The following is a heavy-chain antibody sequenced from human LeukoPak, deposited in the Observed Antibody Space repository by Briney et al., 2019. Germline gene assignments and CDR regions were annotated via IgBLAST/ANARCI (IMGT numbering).Heavy chain of an antibody. V-gene: IGHV1-46*01. CDR1: GYTFTSYY. Sequence: ASVKVSCKASGYTFTSYYMHWVRQAPGQGLEWMGIINPSGGSTSYAQKFQGRVTMTRDMSTSTVYMELSSLRSEDTAVHYCAREKLLRYYDSSGYQSGAFDIWGQGTMVTVSS. D-gene: IGHD3-22*01. CDR2: INPSGGST. CDR3: AREKLLRYYDSSGYQSGAFDI. J-gene: IGHJ3*02.